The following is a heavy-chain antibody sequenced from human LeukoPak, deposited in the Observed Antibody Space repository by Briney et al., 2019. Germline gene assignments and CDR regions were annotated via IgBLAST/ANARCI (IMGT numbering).Heavy chain of an antibody. J-gene: IGHJ4*02. CDR1: GFIFSSYA. CDR3: AKGYSNGWFAIES. V-gene: IGHV3-30*18. D-gene: IGHD6-19*01. CDR2: ISYDGSSN. Sequence: GRSLTLSCAASGFIFSSYAMHWVRQAPGKGLEWVAVISYDGSSNYYSDSVTGRVTISRDNSKNTLYLQMNSLRAEDTAVYYCAKGYSNGWFAIESWGQGTLVTVSS.